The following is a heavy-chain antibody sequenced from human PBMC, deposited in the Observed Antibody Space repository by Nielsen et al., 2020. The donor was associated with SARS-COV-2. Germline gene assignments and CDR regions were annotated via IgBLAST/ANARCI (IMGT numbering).Heavy chain of an antibody. CDR3: ARSRGGGWYWLDP. V-gene: IGHV3-23*01. CDR1: GFTFSSYA. CDR2: ISGSGGST. J-gene: IGHJ5*02. D-gene: IGHD6-19*01. Sequence: GGSLRLSCAASGFTFSSYAMSWVRQAPGKGLEWVSSISGSGGSTYYADSVKGRFTISGDNSKTTLYLQVNSLRADDTAVYYCARSRGGGWYWLDPWGQGTLVTVSS.